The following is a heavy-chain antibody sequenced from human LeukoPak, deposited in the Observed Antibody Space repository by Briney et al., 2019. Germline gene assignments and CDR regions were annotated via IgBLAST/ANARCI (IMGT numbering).Heavy chain of an antibody. CDR1: GYTFTGYY. V-gene: IGHV1-2*02. D-gene: IGHD2-15*01. CDR3: AGMVVVAYDAFDI. CDR2: INPNSGGT. J-gene: IGHJ3*02. Sequence: GASVKVSCEASGYTFTGYYMHWVRQAPGQGLEWVGWINPNSGGTNYAQKFQGRVTMTRDTSISTAYMELSRLRSDDTAVYYCAGMVVVAYDAFDIWGQGTMVTVSS.